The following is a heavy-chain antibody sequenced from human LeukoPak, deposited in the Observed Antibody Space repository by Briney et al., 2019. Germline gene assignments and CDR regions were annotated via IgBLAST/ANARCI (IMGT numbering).Heavy chain of an antibody. Sequence: PSETLSLTCAVYGGSFSGYYWSWIRQPPGKGLEWIGEIKHSGSTNYNPSLKSRVTISVDTSKNQFSLKLSSVTAADTAVYYCARNRQVLRYYGSGSYFHYYGMDVWGQGTTVTVSS. J-gene: IGHJ6*02. V-gene: IGHV4-34*01. CDR2: IKHSGST. CDR3: ARNRQVLRYYGSGSYFHYYGMDV. CDR1: GGSFSGYY. D-gene: IGHD3-10*01.